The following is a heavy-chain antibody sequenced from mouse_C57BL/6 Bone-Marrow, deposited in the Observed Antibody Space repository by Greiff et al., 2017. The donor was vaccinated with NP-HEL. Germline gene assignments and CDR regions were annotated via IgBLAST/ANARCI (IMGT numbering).Heavy chain of an antibody. CDR2: IYSRSGNT. D-gene: IGHD1-1*01. V-gene: IGHV1-81*01. CDR1: GYTFTSYG. Sequence: VQLQESGAELARPGASVTLSCKASGYTFTSYGISWVKQRTGQGLEWIGEIYSRSGNTYYNEKFKGKATLTADKSASTAYMELRSLTSEDSAVYFCATYYYGPYWYFDVWGTGTTVTVSS. J-gene: IGHJ1*03. CDR3: ATYYYGPYWYFDV.